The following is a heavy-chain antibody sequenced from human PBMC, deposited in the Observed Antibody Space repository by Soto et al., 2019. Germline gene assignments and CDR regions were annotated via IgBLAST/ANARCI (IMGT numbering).Heavy chain of an antibody. CDR1: GFTFSSYA. Sequence: EVQLLEFGGGLVQPGGSLRLSCAASGFTFSSYAMTWVRQAPGKGLEWVSALSGNSGTTYSADSVKGRFTISIDNSRNTLYLQMSSLRAEDTALYYCAKGSKFTIFSANDFWGQGTLVTVSS. V-gene: IGHV3-23*01. D-gene: IGHD3-3*01. CDR2: LSGNSGTT. J-gene: IGHJ4*02. CDR3: AKGSKFTIFSANDF.